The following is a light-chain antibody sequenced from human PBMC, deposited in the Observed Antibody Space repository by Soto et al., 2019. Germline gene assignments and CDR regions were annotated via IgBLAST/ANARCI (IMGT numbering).Light chain of an antibody. CDR3: HQRQSWPRT. CDR2: QTS. CDR1: QYINTR. Sequence: EIVLTQSPATLSSSPGDRVTLSCRASQYINTRLAWYQHRPGQAPSLLIYQTSIRAAGIPARFSASGSGTDFPLTISDVQHEDFALYYCHQRQSWPRTFGQGTKVDI. V-gene: IGKV3-11*01. J-gene: IGKJ1*01.